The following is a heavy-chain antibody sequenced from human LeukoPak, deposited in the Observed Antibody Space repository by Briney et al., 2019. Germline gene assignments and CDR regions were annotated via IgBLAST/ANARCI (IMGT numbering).Heavy chain of an antibody. CDR1: GFTFSSYA. CDR3: AKESPAVAGTSNWFDP. D-gene: IGHD6-19*01. CDR2: ISGSGGST. J-gene: IGHJ5*02. V-gene: IGHV3-23*01. Sequence: PGGSLRLSCAASGFTFSSYAMSWVRQAPGKGLEWVSAISGSGGSTYYAGSVKGRFTISRDNSKNTLYLQMNSLGAEDTAVYYCAKESPAVAGTSNWFDPWGQGTLVTVSS.